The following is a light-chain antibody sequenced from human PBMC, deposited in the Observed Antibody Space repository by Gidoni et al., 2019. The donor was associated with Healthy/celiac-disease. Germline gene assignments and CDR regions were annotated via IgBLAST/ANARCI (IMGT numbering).Light chain of an antibody. CDR3: QQYNNWPLST. J-gene: IGKJ2*01. Sequence: DIVMTQSPSTLSVSPGESATLSCRASQSVSSNLAWYQQKPGQAPRLLIYGASTRATGIPARFSGSGSGTEFTLTISSLQSEDFAVYYCQQYNNWPLSTFGQGTKLEIK. CDR1: QSVSSN. CDR2: GAS. V-gene: IGKV3-15*01.